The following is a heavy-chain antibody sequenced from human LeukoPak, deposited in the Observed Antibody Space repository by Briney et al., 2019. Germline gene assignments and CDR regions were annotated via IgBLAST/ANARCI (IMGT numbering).Heavy chain of an antibody. D-gene: IGHD1-26*01. Sequence: GGSLRLSCAASEFTFSSYSMNWVRQAPGKGLEWVSSISSSSSYIYYADSVKGRFTISRDNAEDSLYLQMNSLRVEDTAVYYCARGHAWELRGSGYFDYWGQGTLVTVSS. CDR1: EFTFSSYS. CDR3: ARGHAWELRGSGYFDY. V-gene: IGHV3-21*01. CDR2: ISSSSSYI. J-gene: IGHJ4*02.